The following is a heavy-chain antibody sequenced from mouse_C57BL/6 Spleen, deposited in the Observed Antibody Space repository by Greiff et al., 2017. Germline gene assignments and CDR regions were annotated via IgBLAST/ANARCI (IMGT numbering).Heavy chain of an antibody. CDR1: GYTFTSYW. CDR3: ARSGSDYPFDY. Sequence: VQLQQPGAELVRPGSSVKLSCKASGYTFTSYWMHWVKQRPIQGLEWIGNIDPSDSETHYNQKFKDKATLTVDKSSSTAYMQLSSLTSEDSAVYCCARSGSDYPFDYWGKGTTLTVAS. CDR2: IDPSDSET. D-gene: IGHD3-2*02. V-gene: IGHV1-52*01. J-gene: IGHJ2*01.